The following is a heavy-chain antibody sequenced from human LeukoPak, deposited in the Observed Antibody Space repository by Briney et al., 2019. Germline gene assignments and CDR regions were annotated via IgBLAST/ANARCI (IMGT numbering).Heavy chain of an antibody. CDR3: ARQRIAAAGRGNWFDP. CDR2: MFYSEST. J-gene: IGHJ5*02. D-gene: IGHD6-13*01. V-gene: IGHV4-61*01. Sequence: PSETLSLTCSVSGASVSDGNYYWSWIRQPPGKGLEWIGYMFYSESTKYNPSLKSRVTISVDKSKNQFSLKLSSVTAADTAVYYCARQRIAAAGRGNWFDPWGQGTRVTVSS. CDR1: GASVSDGNYY.